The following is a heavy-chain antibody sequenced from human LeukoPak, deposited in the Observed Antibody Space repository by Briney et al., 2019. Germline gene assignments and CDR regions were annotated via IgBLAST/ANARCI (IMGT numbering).Heavy chain of an antibody. CDR3: ARELTRFGELDF. CDR1: GYSFTRHV. CDR2: IKVANGDT. J-gene: IGHJ4*02. V-gene: IGHV1-3*01. D-gene: IGHD3-10*01. Sequence: ASVKVSCKTSGYSFTRHVLHWVRQAPGQGLEWMGWIKVANGDTKYSQRFQGRVTFVRDTSETTVYMDLSSLTSEDTALYYCARELTRFGELDFWGQGTLGTVSS.